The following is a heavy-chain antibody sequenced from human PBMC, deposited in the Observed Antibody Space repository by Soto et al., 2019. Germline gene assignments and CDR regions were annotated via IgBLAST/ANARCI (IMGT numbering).Heavy chain of an antibody. V-gene: IGHV3-11*01. D-gene: IGHD3-3*01. CDR2: ISSSGSTI. CDR3: ARQSYLSITILGYVQTRRNYYYGMDV. Sequence: PGGSLRLSCAASGFTFSDYYMSWIRQAPGKGLEWVSYISSSGSTIYYADSVKGRFTISRDNAKNSLYLQMNSLRAEDTAVYYCARQSYLSITILGYVQTRRNYYYGMDVWGQGTTVTVSS. CDR1: GFTFSDYY. J-gene: IGHJ6*02.